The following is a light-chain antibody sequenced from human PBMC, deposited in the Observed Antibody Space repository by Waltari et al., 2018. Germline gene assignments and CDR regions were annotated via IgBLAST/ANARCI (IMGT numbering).Light chain of an antibody. CDR1: SSDIGAYNF. CDR2: DVK. Sequence: QSALTQPASGSGSPGQSITISCTGTSSDIGAYNFVSSYQKHPGKAPKFMIYDVKNRPSGVSSRFSCSKSGNTASLTISGLQAEDEADYYCSSYTTGSTRYVFGSGTKVTVL. J-gene: IGLJ1*01. V-gene: IGLV2-14*03. CDR3: SSYTTGSTRYV.